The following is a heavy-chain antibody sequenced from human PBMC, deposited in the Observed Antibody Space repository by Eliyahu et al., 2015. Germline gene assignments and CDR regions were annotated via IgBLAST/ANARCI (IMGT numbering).Heavy chain of an antibody. Sequence: QVQLVQSGAEVKKPGASVRVSCKASGYSFTDQFLHWVRQAPGQGLEWMGWINAKRGGTNYAPRFKGRVTMTRDTSISTVYMELSGLTSDDTAVYYCARDMAARDYFDHWGQGTLVTVSS. CDR3: ARDMAARDYFDH. J-gene: IGHJ4*02. V-gene: IGHV1-2*02. CDR2: INAKRGGT. D-gene: IGHD6-13*01. CDR1: GYSFTDQF.